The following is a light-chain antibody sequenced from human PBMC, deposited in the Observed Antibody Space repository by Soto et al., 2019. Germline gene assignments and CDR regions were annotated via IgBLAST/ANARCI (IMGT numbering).Light chain of an antibody. J-gene: IGLJ1*01. V-gene: IGLV2-8*01. CDR3: GSYANSTHYV. Sequence: QSVLTQPPSASGSPGQSVTISCTGTSSDVGGYNYVSWYQQYPGKAPKIMIYEVSKRPSGVPDRFSGSKSGNTASLTVSGLQAGVVADSSCGSYANSTHYVFRPGTNV. CDR1: SSDVGGYNY. CDR2: EVS.